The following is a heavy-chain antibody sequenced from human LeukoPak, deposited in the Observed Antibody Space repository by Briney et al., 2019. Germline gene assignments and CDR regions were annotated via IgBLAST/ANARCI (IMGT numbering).Heavy chain of an antibody. Sequence: GGTLRLSCAASGFTFSYYSMNWVRQAPGKGLEWVSSISSSSSYIYYADSVKGRFTISRDNAKNSLYLQMNSLRAEDTAVYYCARVSVAGLYFDYWGQGTLVTVSS. D-gene: IGHD6-19*01. CDR3: ARVSVAGLYFDY. CDR1: GFTFSYYS. CDR2: ISSSSSYI. J-gene: IGHJ4*02. V-gene: IGHV3-21*01.